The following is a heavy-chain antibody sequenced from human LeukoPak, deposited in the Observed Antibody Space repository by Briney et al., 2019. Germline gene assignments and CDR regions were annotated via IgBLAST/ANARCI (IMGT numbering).Heavy chain of an antibody. Sequence: GGSLRLSCVASGCTFSDSAIHWVRLSSGKGLEWIGHMDKETNLYATALAASVKGRFTVSRDDSKNTAYLHMNSLKTEDTALYYYTRDSGIYNWSDPWGQGTLVTVSS. D-gene: IGHD1-26*01. CDR1: GCTFSDSA. CDR2: MDKETNLYAT. J-gene: IGHJ5*02. CDR3: TRDSGIYNWSDP. V-gene: IGHV3-73*01.